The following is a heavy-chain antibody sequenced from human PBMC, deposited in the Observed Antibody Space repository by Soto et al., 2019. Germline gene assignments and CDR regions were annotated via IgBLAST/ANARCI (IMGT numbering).Heavy chain of an antibody. CDR1: GGSFSGYY. D-gene: IGHD2-2*01. V-gene: IGHV4-34*01. CDR3: ARVRVVVVPAAMYYYYYGMDV. J-gene: IGHJ6*02. Sequence: PSETLSLTCAVYGGSFSGYYWSWIRQPPGKGLEWIGEINHSGSTNYNPSLKSRVTISVDTSKNQFPLKLSSVTAADTAVYYCARVRVVVVPAAMYYYYYGMDVWGQGTTVTVSS. CDR2: INHSGST.